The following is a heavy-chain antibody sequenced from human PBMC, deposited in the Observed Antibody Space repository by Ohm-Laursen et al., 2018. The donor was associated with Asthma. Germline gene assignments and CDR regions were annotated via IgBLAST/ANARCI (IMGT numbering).Heavy chain of an antibody. J-gene: IGHJ4*02. Sequence: SVKVSCKASGYTFTAYFIHWVRQAPGQGLEWMGRINPNGGGTNYAQKFQGRVTMTRDTSISTAYMEVSRLRSDDTAVYYCARDLTNWNRPTYFDYWGQGTLVTVSS. D-gene: IGHD1-1*01. CDR1: GYTFTAYF. CDR2: INPNGGGT. CDR3: ARDLTNWNRPTYFDY. V-gene: IGHV1-2*06.